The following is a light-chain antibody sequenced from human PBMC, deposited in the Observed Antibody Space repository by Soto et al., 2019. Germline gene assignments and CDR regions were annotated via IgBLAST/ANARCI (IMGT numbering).Light chain of an antibody. V-gene: IGKV3-15*01. CDR1: QDIRSN. CDR3: RQYYSYPLT. Sequence: EIVMTQSPATLSVSPGKRATLSCRASQDIRSNLAWYQQKPGQAPRLLIYGASIRATGVPATFSGSGSGTDFTLTISCLQSEDVATYYCRQYYSYPLTFGGGTKVDIK. J-gene: IGKJ4*02. CDR2: GAS.